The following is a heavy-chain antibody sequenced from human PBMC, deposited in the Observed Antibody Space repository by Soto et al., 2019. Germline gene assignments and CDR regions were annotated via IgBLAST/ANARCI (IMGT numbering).Heavy chain of an antibody. Sequence: QVQLQQWGAGLLKPSETLSLTCAVTGGSLTGYYWSWIRQPPGKGLEWIGAIKYGGRTNYSPSLRGRVTITADTSKNQFSLRLNSVTAADTAVYFCARGQEGIVATHWDQGTLVTVAS. CDR2: IKYGGRT. D-gene: IGHD5-12*01. V-gene: IGHV4-34*01. CDR3: ARGQEGIVATH. J-gene: IGHJ4*02. CDR1: GGSLTGYY.